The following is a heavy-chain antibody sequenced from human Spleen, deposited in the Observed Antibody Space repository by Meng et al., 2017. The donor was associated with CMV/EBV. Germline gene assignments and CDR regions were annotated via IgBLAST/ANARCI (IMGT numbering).Heavy chain of an antibody. CDR3: AREQSCSGGSCYGH. J-gene: IGHJ4*02. V-gene: IGHV4-34*01. CDR1: GGSFSGFS. Sequence: QVWLRQLGAGLLKPSETLSATCDVYGGSFSGFSRSWIRQSPGKGLEWIGYTYYSGSTYYNPSLKSRVTISVDTSKNQFSLKLSSVTAADTAVYYCAREQSCSGGSCYGHWGQGTLVTVSS. CDR2: TYYSGST. D-gene: IGHD2-15*01.